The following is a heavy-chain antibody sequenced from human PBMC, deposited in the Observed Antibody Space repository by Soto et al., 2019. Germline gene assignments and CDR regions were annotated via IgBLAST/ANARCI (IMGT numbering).Heavy chain of an antibody. CDR3: AKGRYCSGGICYGDAFDI. CDR2: IYYSGST. V-gene: IGHV4-31*03. Sequence: PSETLSLTCTVSGGSISSGGYYWSWIRQHPGKGLEWIGYIYYSGSTYYNPSLKSRVTISIDRSKNQFSLKLSSVTAADTAVYYCAKGRYCSGGICYGDAFDIRGQGTMVTVSS. CDR1: GGSISSGGYY. J-gene: IGHJ3*02. D-gene: IGHD2-15*01.